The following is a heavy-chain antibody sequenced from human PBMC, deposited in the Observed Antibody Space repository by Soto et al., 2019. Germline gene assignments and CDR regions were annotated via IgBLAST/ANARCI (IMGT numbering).Heavy chain of an antibody. D-gene: IGHD2-2*02. CDR2: INHSGST. CDR1: GGSFSGYY. Sequence: SETLSLTCAVYGGSFSGYYWSWIRQPPGKGLEWIGEINHSGSTNYNPSLKSRVTISVDTSKNQFSLKLSSVTAADTAVYYCARAWGGRYCSSTSCYRYYYYGMDVRGQGTTVTVS. CDR3: ARAWGGRYCSSTSCYRYYYYGMDV. V-gene: IGHV4-34*01. J-gene: IGHJ6*02.